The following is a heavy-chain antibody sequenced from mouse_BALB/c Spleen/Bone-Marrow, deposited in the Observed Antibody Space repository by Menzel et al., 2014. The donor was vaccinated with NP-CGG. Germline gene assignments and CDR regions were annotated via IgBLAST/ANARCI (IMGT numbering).Heavy chain of an antibody. Sequence: EVKVVESGGGLVQPGGSLKLSCAASGFTFSSYGMSWVRQTPDKRLEMIATINNSGGDTYYPDSVKGRFTISRDNARNTLYLQMSSLKSEDTAMYYCARGYDYSSWYAYWGQRTLVTVSP. CDR1: GFTFSSYG. CDR3: ARGYDYSSWYAY. D-gene: IGHD2-4*01. V-gene: IGHV5-6-3*01. CDR2: INNSGGDT. J-gene: IGHJ3*01.